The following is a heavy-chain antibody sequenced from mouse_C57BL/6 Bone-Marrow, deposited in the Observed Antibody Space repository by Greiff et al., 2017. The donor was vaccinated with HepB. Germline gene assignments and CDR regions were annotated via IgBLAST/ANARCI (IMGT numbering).Heavy chain of an antibody. J-gene: IGHJ4*01. Sequence: EVKLMESGGGLVQPGGSLKLSCAASGFTFSDYGMAWVRQAPRKGPEWVAFISNLAYSIYYAATVTGRFTISRENAKNTLYLEMSSLRSEDTAMYYCARHPHLPYAMDYWGQGTSVTVSS. CDR1: GFTFSDYG. V-gene: IGHV5-15*01. CDR3: ARHPHLPYAMDY. CDR2: ISNLAYSI. D-gene: IGHD2-1*01.